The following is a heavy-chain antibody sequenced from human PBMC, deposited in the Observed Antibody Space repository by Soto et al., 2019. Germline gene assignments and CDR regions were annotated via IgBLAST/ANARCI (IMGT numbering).Heavy chain of an antibody. J-gene: IGHJ3*02. Sequence: SETLSLTCTVSAVSISNDGYFWTWIRQRPGKGPEWIGYIYHSETTNYNPSLKSRVTISVDTSKNQFSLKLSSVTAADTAVYYCARDFGRYCSGGSCYLDAFDIWGQGTMVTVSS. CDR1: AVSISNDGYF. D-gene: IGHD2-15*01. V-gene: IGHV4-61*08. CDR3: ARDFGRYCSGGSCYLDAFDI. CDR2: IYHSETT.